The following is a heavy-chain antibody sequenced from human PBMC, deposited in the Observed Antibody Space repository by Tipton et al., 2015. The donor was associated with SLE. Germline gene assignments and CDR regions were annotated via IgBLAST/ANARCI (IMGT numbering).Heavy chain of an antibody. CDR3: ARGGGSYGSGSYYPMDV. CDR2: VYPSGGS. D-gene: IGHD3-10*01. Sequence: LRLSCTVSGGSINAYYWTWIRQPPGKGLEYIGYVYPSGGSAYNPSLSGRVTISFDTSKNQFSLKLSSVTAADTAVYYCARGGGSYGSGSYYPMDVWGQGTTVTVSS. J-gene: IGHJ6*02. V-gene: IGHV4-59*12. CDR1: GGSINAYY.